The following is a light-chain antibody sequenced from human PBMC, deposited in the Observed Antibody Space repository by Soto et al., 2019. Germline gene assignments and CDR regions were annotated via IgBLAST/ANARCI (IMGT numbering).Light chain of an antibody. CDR3: QHRSNWPPEIT. CDR2: DAS. V-gene: IGKV3-11*01. J-gene: IGKJ4*01. CDR1: QSVSSS. Sequence: EIVVTQSPATLSVSPGERVTLSCRASQSVSSSLAWYQQRPGQAPRLLIYDASNRATGIPARFSGSGSGTDFTLTISSLEPEDFGVYYCQHRSNWPPEITFGGGTKVDIK.